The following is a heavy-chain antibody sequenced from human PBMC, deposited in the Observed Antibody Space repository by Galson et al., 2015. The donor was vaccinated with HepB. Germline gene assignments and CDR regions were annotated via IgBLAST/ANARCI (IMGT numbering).Heavy chain of an antibody. CDR1: GFTFSDYY. Sequence: SLRLSCAASGFTFSDYYMSWIRQAPGKGLEWVSYISSSSSYTNYADSVKGQFTISRDNAKSSLYLQMNSLRAEDTAVYYCARVFIAAADFAFDIWGQGTMVTVSS. CDR3: ARVFIAAADFAFDI. J-gene: IGHJ3*02. V-gene: IGHV3-11*06. CDR2: ISSSSSYT. D-gene: IGHD6-13*01.